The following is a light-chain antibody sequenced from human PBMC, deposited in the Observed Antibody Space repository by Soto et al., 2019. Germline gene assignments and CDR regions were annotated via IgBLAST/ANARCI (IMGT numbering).Light chain of an antibody. CDR1: SSDVGSYTL. CDR3: CSYGGSSDV. Sequence: QSALTQPASVSGSPGQSITISCTGTSSDVGSYTLVSWYQQHPGKAPKLMIYEGSKRPSGVSNRFSGSKSGNTASLTISGLQAEDEADYYCCSYGGSSDVFGTGTKLTVL. CDR2: EGS. J-gene: IGLJ1*01. V-gene: IGLV2-23*01.